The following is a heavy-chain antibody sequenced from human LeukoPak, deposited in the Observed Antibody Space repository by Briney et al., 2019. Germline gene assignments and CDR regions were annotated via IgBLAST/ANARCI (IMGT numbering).Heavy chain of an antibody. CDR3: ARDNGVVHGVYYMDV. Sequence: GGSLRLSCAASGFTFSNYWMTWVRQAPGKGLEWVADIKQDGSEKLYVNSVRGRFTISGDNAKMSLFLQMNSLRAEDTAVYYCARDNGVVHGVYYMDVWGKGTTVTVS. J-gene: IGHJ6*03. V-gene: IGHV3-7*01. D-gene: IGHD3-3*01. CDR1: GFTFSNYW. CDR2: IKQDGSEK.